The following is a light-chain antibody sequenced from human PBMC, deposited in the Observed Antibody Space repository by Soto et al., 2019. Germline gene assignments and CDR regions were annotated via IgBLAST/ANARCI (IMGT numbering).Light chain of an antibody. CDR1: SGHSRYI. V-gene: IGLV4-60*02. CDR2: LEGSGSY. J-gene: IGLJ3*02. Sequence: QLVLTQSSSASASLGSSVKLTCTLSSGHSRYIIAWHQQQPRKAPRYLMKLEGSGSYNKGSGVPDRFSGSSSGADRYLTISNLQFEDEADYYCETWDSNVWVFGGGTKLTVL. CDR3: ETWDSNVWV.